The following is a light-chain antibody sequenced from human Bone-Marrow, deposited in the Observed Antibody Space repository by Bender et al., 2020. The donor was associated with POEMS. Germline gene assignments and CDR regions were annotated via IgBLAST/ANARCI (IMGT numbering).Light chain of an antibody. J-gene: IGLJ1*01. CDR3: SSYTSSSTLEV. Sequence: QSALTQPASVSGSPGQSITISCTGTSTYIDDYTLVSWYQQHPGKAPKLMIYDVNIRPSGVSSRFSGSKSDNTASLTISGLQAEDEADYYCSSYTSSSTLEVFGPGTKVTVL. V-gene: IGLV2-14*03. CDR2: DVN. CDR1: STYIDDYTL.